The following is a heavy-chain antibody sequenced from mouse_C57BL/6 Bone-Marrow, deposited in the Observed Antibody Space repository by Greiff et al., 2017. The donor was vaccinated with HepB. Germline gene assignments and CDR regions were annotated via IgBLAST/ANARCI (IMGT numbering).Heavy chain of an antibody. Sequence: EVQLVESGGDLVKPGGSLKLSCAASGFTFSSYGMSWVRQTPDKRLEWVATISSGGSYTYYPDSVKGRFTISRDNAKNALYLQMSSLKSEDTAMYYSARHDSYSGSSYPYAMDYWGQGTSVTVSS. CDR3: ARHDSYSGSSYPYAMDY. CDR1: GFTFSSYG. D-gene: IGHD1-1*01. CDR2: ISSGGSYT. V-gene: IGHV5-6*01. J-gene: IGHJ4*01.